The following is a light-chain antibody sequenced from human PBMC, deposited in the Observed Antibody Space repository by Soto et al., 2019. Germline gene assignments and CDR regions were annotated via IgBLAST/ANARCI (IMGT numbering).Light chain of an antibody. J-gene: IGKJ2*01. CDR2: LAS. V-gene: IGKV2-28*01. CDR1: QSLLYSNGNNY. CDR3: LQPLQTPYT. Sequence: IVMTESPLSLPVTPGEPASISCRSSQSLLYSNGNNYLDWYLQKPGQSPQLLIYLASSRASGVPDRFSGSGSGTDFTLKISRVEAEEVVVYYYLQPLQTPYTFGQGTKLEIK.